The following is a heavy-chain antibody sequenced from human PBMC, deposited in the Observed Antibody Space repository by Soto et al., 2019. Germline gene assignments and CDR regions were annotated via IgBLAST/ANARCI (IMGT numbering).Heavy chain of an antibody. Sequence: EVQLVESGGGLVQPGRSLRLSCAAFGFTFSDHYMDWVRQAPWKGLEWVGRIRNKANSYTTEYAASVKGRFTISRDDSKNSLFLQMNSLKTEDTAVYYCSRAGILTTPYYFDYWGQGTLVTVSS. CDR2: IRNKANSYTT. D-gene: IGHD4-4*01. J-gene: IGHJ4*01. V-gene: IGHV3-72*01. CDR3: SRAGILTTPYYFDY. CDR1: GFTFSDHY.